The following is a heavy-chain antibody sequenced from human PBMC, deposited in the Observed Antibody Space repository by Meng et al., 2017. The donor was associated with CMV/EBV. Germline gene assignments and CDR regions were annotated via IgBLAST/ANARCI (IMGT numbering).Heavy chain of an antibody. V-gene: IGHV4-30-4*08. D-gene: IGHD6-13*01. CDR2: IYYSGST. Sequence: QGHLPWPGPALLKPSRTLSSTCTVSGGSISSGDYYWSWIRQPPGKGLEWIGYIYYSGSTYYNPSLKSRVTISVDTSKNQFSLKLSSVTAADTAVYYCARAQYSSSCDYWGQGTLVTVSS. CDR1: GGSISSGDYY. J-gene: IGHJ4*02. CDR3: ARAQYSSSCDY.